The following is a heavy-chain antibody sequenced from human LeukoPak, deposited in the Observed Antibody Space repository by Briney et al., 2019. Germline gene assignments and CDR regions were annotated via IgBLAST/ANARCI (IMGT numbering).Heavy chain of an antibody. CDR2: IDSDGSST. Sequence: GGSLRLSCAASGFTFSIYWMHWVRQAPGEGLVWVSRIDSDGSSTTYADSVKGRFTISRNNAKNTLYLQMNSLRAEDTAVYYCARDRSYNWNYGWFDPWGQGTLVTVSS. V-gene: IGHV3-74*01. CDR1: GFTFSIYW. CDR3: ARDRSYNWNYGWFDP. D-gene: IGHD1-7*01. J-gene: IGHJ5*02.